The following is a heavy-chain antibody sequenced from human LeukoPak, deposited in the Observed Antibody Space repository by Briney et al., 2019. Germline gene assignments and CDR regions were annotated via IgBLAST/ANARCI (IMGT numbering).Heavy chain of an antibody. CDR2: ISGDETAI. CDR1: GFSFSRYS. CDR3: ARVSTSIAFDL. D-gene: IGHD6-13*01. J-gene: IGHJ2*01. Sequence: GGSLRLSCAASGFSFSRYSMSWVRQAPGKGLEWISYISGDETAIFYADSVKGRFTIFRDNAKNSLYLQMNSLRAEDTAVYYCARVSTSIAFDLWGRGTLVTVSS. V-gene: IGHV3-48*01.